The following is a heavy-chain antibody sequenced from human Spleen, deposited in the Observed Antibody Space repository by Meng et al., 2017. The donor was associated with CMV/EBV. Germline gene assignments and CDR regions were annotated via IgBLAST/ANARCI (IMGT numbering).Heavy chain of an antibody. CDR1: GYTFTSYD. J-gene: IGHJ3*02. D-gene: IGHD2-2*01. CDR3: AREGCSSTSCSRGAFDI. CDR2: MNPNSGNT. V-gene: IGHV1-8*01. Sequence: ASVKVSCKASGYTFTSYDINWVRQATGQGLEWMGWMNPNSGNTGYAQKFQGRVTMTRDTSTSTVYMELSSLRSEDTAVYYCAREGCSSTSCSRGAFDIWGQGTMVTVSS.